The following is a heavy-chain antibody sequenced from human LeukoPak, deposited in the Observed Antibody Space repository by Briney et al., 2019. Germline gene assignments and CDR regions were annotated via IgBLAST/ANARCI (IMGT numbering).Heavy chain of an antibody. CDR2: IYYSGST. Sequence: SSETLSLTCTVSGGSISSGDYYWSWIRQPPGKGLEWIGYIYYSGSTYYNPSLKSRVTISVDTSKNQFSLTLSSVTAADTAVYYCARVGLDCSSTSCYLNWFDPWGQGTLVTVSS. CDR1: GGSISSGDYY. V-gene: IGHV4-30-4*08. J-gene: IGHJ5*02. CDR3: ARVGLDCSSTSCYLNWFDP. D-gene: IGHD2-2*01.